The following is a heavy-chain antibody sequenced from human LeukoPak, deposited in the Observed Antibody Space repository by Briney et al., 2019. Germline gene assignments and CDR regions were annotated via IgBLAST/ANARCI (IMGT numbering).Heavy chain of an antibody. Sequence: ASVKVSCKASGYTFTSYGISWVRQAPGQGLEWMGWISAYNGNTNYAQKFQGRVTMTRNTSISTAYMELSSLRSEDTAVYYCARPPPARYCSSTSCYTRFNYYYGMDVWGQGTTVTVSS. D-gene: IGHD2-2*02. J-gene: IGHJ6*02. CDR1: GYTFTSYG. CDR2: ISAYNGNT. CDR3: ARPPPARYCSSTSCYTRFNYYYGMDV. V-gene: IGHV1-18*01.